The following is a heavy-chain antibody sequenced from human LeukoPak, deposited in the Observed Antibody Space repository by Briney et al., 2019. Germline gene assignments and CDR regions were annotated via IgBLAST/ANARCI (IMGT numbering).Heavy chain of an antibody. V-gene: IGHV4-59*01. CDR1: GGSFSGYF. Sequence: PSETLSLTCVVYGGSFSGYFWSWIRQPPGKGLEWIGYIYYSGTNKYNPSLKSRLTISVDTSKNQFSLKLNSVTAADTAVYYCARATMVRGLIIDYWGQGTLVTVSS. CDR2: IYYSGTN. J-gene: IGHJ4*02. CDR3: ARATMVRGLIIDY. D-gene: IGHD3-10*01.